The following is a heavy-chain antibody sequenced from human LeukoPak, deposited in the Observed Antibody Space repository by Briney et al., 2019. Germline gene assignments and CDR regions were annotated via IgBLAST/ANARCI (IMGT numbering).Heavy chain of an antibody. CDR3: ARAPRQDYYDSSGYPSMDAFDI. CDR1: GLPLHSYS. CDR2: ISSSRSYI. Sequence: GEPLPLPHSASGLPLHSYSMKWLRQPPAKGLEWVSSISSSRSYIYYADSLKGRFTISRDNAKKSLYLQMHSLRAEHTAVYYCARAPRQDYYDSSGYPSMDAFDIWGQGTMVTVSS. V-gene: IGHV3-21*01. D-gene: IGHD3-22*01. J-gene: IGHJ3*02.